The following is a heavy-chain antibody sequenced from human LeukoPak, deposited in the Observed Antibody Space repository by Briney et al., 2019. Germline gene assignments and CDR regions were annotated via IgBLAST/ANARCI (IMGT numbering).Heavy chain of an antibody. J-gene: IGHJ6*02. CDR3: ARGWGYYGSGSFVPLGMDV. V-gene: IGHV1-8*01. CDR1: GYTFTSYD. Sequence: ASVKVSCKASGYTFTSYDINWVRQATGQGLEWMGWMNPNSGNTGYAQKFQGRVTMTRNTSISTAYMELSSLRSEGTAVYYCARGWGYYGSGSFVPLGMDVWGQGTTVIVSS. D-gene: IGHD3-10*01. CDR2: MNPNSGNT.